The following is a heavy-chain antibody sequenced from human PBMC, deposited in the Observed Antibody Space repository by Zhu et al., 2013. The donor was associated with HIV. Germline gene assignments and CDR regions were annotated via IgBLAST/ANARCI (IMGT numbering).Heavy chain of an antibody. D-gene: IGHD1-26*01. Sequence: QVQLVQSGAEVKKPGASVKVSCKASGYTFTSYAMHWVRQAPGQRLEWMGWINAGNGNTKYSQKFQGRVTITRDTSASTAYMELSSLRSEDTAVYYCARVPSGSYYVAGFDYWGQGTLVTVSS. V-gene: IGHV1-3*01. CDR3: ARVPSGSYYVAGFDY. CDR1: GYTFTSYA. CDR2: INAGNGNT. J-gene: IGHJ4*02.